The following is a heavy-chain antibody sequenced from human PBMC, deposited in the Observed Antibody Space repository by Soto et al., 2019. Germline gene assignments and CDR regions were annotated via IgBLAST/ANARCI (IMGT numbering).Heavy chain of an antibody. Sequence: DVQMLESGGGLVQPGGSLRLSCAASGFTLKAYGMSWLRQPPGKGLEWVSSLTADGTGTAHADSVKDRFTTSRDDSRDTVHLEINSLRVEVTAVYYFVRGGADLYQNGLDVWGQGTTVSVSS. CDR2: LTADGTGT. D-gene: IGHD3-10*01. CDR1: GFTLKAYG. V-gene: IGHV3-23*01. J-gene: IGHJ6*02. CDR3: VRGGADLYQNGLDV.